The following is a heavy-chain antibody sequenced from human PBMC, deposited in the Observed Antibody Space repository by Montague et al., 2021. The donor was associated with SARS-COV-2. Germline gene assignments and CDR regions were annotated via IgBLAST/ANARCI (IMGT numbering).Heavy chain of an antibody. CDR2: INHSGST. Sequence: SESQSLICAVYGGSLSGYYWSWIRQPPGKGLEWIGEINHSGSTNYNPSLKSRVTISLDTSKNQFSLKLSSVTAADTAVYYCARGRRRYNWRDETSYYYGMDVWGQGTTVTVSS. CDR1: GGSLSGYY. D-gene: IGHD1-20*01. J-gene: IGHJ6*02. CDR3: ARGRRRYNWRDETSYYYGMDV. V-gene: IGHV4-34*01.